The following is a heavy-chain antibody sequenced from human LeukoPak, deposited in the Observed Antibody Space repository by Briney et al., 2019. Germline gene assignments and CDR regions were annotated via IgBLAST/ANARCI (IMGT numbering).Heavy chain of an antibody. CDR3: ARVRGITMVRGAILDP. CDR1: GYTFTRYY. Sequence: ASVNVSCKASGYTFTRYYMHWVRQPPGQGLECMGIINPSGGSTSYAQKFQGRVTMTRDTSTSTVYMELSSLRSEDTAVYYCARVRGITMVRGAILDPWGQGTLVTVSS. CDR2: INPSGGST. J-gene: IGHJ5*02. V-gene: IGHV1-46*01. D-gene: IGHD3-10*01.